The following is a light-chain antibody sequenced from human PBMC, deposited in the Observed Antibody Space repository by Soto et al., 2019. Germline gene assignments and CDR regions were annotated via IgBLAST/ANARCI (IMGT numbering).Light chain of an antibody. CDR3: QQYNNWPDGGQIT. J-gene: IGKJ3*01. V-gene: IGKV3-15*01. CDR2: GAS. Sequence: EVVLTQSPDTLSLSPGETATLSCRASQSVDRYVAWYQQKVGQAPRLLIYGASTRATGIPARFSGSGSGTEFTLTISSLQSEDFAVYYCQQYNNWPDGGQITFGPGTKVDIK. CDR1: QSVDRY.